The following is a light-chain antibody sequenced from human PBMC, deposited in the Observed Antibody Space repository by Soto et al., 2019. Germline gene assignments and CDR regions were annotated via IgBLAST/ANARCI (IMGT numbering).Light chain of an antibody. CDR1: QSVSSS. CDR3: QQRYNWPLT. V-gene: IGKV3-11*01. CDR2: EAT. J-gene: IGKJ5*01. Sequence: ETVLTQSPATLSLSPGERATLSCRASQSVSSSLAWYQQKPGQAPRLLIYEATNRATGIPARFSGSGSGTYFTLTISSLEPGDFAVYYCQQRYNWPLTFGQGTRLEIK.